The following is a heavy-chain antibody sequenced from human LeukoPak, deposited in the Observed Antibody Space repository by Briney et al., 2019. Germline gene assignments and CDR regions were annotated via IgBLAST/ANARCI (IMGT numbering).Heavy chain of an antibody. Sequence: GGSLRLSCAASGFTFDNYTMHWVRQAPGKGLEWVSLISWDGGSTYYADSVKGRFTISRDNSKNSLYLQVNSLRTEDTALYYCAKDKGCSSTSCYHYYYYGMDVWGQGTTVTVSS. V-gene: IGHV3-43*01. CDR2: ISWDGGST. CDR3: AKDKGCSSTSCYHYYYYGMDV. CDR1: GFTFDNYT. J-gene: IGHJ6*02. D-gene: IGHD2-2*01.